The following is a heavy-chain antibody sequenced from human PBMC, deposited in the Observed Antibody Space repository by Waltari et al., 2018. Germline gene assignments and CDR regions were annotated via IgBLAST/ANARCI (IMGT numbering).Heavy chain of an antibody. Sequence: QVLLEESGPGPLKPSETLSLTCSVSNYSISSGYFWGWVRQSPGKGLEYLCHIPHLGSASYNPSLKSRVTISVDTSQNQISLKMMSVTAADTAVYYCARGNDVFTGDTYSYKYFYLLDAWGRGATVTVSS. CDR1: NYSISSGYF. CDR2: IPHLGSA. D-gene: IGHD3-9*01. J-gene: IGHJ6*04. V-gene: IGHV4-38-2*02. CDR3: ARGNDVFTGDTYSYKYFYLLDA.